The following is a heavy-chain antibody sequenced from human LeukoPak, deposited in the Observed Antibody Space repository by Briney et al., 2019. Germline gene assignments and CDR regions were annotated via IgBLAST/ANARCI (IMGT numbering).Heavy chain of an antibody. CDR2: ISAYNGNT. D-gene: IGHD6-19*01. J-gene: IGHJ4*02. CDR3: ARDDPDSSGWYEVDY. V-gene: IGHV1-18*04. Sequence: ASVKVSCKASGYTFTSYGISWVRQAPGQGLEWMGWISAYNGNTSYAQKLQGRVTMTTDTSTSTAYMELRSLRSDDTAVYYCARDDPDSSGWYEVDYWGQGTLVTVSS. CDR1: GYTFTSYG.